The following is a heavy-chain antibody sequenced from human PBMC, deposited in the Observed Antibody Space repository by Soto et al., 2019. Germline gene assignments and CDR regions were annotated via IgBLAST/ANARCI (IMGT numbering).Heavy chain of an antibody. Sequence: QVQLVQSGAEVKKPGSSLKVSCKASGGTFSSYAISWVRQSPGQGLEWMGGIIPIFGTANDAQKFQGRVTITEDKSTSTAYMELSSLRCEDTAVYYCARSPERWLQSGLDYWGQGTLVTVSS. V-gene: IGHV1-69*06. CDR3: ARSPERWLQSGLDY. CDR2: IIPIFGTA. J-gene: IGHJ4*02. CDR1: GGTFSSYA. D-gene: IGHD5-12*01.